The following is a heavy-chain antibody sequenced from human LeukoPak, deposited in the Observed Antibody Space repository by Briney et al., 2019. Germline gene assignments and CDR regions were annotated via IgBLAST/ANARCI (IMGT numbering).Heavy chain of an antibody. CDR2: INPNSGGT. V-gene: IGHV1-2*04. Sequence: ASVKVSCKASGYTFTGYHMHWVRQAPGQGLEWMGWINPNSGGTNYAQKFQGWVTMTRDTSISTAYMELSSLRSEDTAVYYCAREQQLVLRYFDYWGQGTLVTVSS. CDR1: GYTFTGYH. D-gene: IGHD6-13*01. J-gene: IGHJ4*02. CDR3: AREQQLVLRYFDY.